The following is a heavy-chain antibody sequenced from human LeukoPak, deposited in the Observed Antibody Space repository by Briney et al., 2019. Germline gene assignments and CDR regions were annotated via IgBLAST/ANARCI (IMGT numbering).Heavy chain of an antibody. CDR2: INHSGST. CDR1: GGSFSGYY. J-gene: IGHJ4*02. CDR3: ARHWETSSWYVDY. V-gene: IGHV4-34*01. Sequence: SETLSLTCAVYGGSFSGYYWSWIRQPPGKGLEWIGEINHSGSTNYNPSLKSRVTISVDTSKNQFSLKLSSVTAADTAVYYCARHWETSSWYVDYWGQGTLVTVSS. D-gene: IGHD6-13*01.